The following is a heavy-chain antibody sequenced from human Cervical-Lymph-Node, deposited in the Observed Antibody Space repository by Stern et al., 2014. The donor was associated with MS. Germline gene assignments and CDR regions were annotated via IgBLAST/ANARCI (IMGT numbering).Heavy chain of an antibody. Sequence: VQLLESGGGVVQPGRSLRLSCAASGFTFSNYGMHWVRQAPGKGLEWLAVIWYDGNKKYYADSVKGRFTISRDNSKNTLFLQMSSLTAKDTALYYCARGNWNYEGMGYWGQGTLVTVSS. CDR1: GFTFSNYG. CDR2: IWYDGNKK. D-gene: IGHD1-7*01. CDR3: ARGNWNYEGMGY. V-gene: IGHV3-33*01. J-gene: IGHJ4*02.